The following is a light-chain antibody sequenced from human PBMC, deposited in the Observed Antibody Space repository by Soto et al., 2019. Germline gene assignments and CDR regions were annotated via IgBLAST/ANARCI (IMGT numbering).Light chain of an antibody. J-gene: IGLJ2*01. V-gene: IGLV2-14*01. CDR2: DVS. CDR1: SSDIGSYNF. CDR3: SSCSRTSTTL. Sequence: QSALTQPASVSGSPGQSITISCTGTSSDIGSYNFVSWYQQYPGKAPKLIIFDVSNRPSGISNRFFGSKSGNTASLIISGLQAEDEADYYCSSCSRTSTTLFGGGTKLTVL.